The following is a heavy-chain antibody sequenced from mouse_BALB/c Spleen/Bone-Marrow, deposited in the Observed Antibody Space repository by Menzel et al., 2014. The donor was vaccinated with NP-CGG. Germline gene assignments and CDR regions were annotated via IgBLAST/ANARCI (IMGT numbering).Heavy chain of an antibody. V-gene: IGHV1-20*02. D-gene: IGHD1-1*01. CDR2: INPYNGDT. Sequence: EVQLVESGPELVKPGASVKISCKASGYSLTGYFMNWVMQSHGKSLEWIGRINPYNGDTFYNQKFKGKATLTVDKSSSTAHMELRSLASEDSAVYYCAREGGYYYGSSPYFDVWGAGTTATVSS. J-gene: IGHJ1*01. CDR1: GYSLTGYF. CDR3: AREGGYYYGSSPYFDV.